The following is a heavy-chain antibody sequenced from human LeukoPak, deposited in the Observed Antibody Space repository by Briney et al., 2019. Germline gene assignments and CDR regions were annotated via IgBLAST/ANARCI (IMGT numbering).Heavy chain of an antibody. CDR2: IKQDGSAK. V-gene: IGHV3-7*01. Sequence: GGSLRLSCEGHGFTLGDHWMTWVRQAPGKGLEWVAYIKQDGSAKDYVDSVKGRFTISRDNAKNSLYLQMNSLRDEDTAVYYCARDTAFDIWGQGTLVTVSS. CDR1: GFTLGDHW. CDR3: ARDTAFDI. J-gene: IGHJ3*02.